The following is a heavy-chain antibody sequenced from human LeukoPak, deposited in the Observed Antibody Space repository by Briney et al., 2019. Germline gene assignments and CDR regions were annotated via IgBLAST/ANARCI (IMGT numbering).Heavy chain of an antibody. CDR3: ARVMGLLWFGELSLPRYYFDY. CDR1: GGSISSSSCY. J-gene: IGHJ4*02. Sequence: SETLSLTCTVSGGSISSSSCYWGWIRQPPGKGLEWIGSIYYSGSTYYNPSLKSRVTISVDTSKNQFSLKLSSVTAADTAVYYCARVMGLLWFGELSLPRYYFDYWGQGTLVTVSS. CDR2: IYYSGST. D-gene: IGHD3-10*01. V-gene: IGHV4-39*07.